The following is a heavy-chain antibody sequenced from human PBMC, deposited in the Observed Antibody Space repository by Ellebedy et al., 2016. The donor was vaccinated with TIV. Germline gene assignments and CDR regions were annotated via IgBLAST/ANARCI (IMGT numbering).Heavy chain of an antibody. CDR1: GFSFRSYW. CDR2: IKQDGSEK. Sequence: GGSLRLSCVGSGFSFRSYWMSWVRQAPGKGLEWVANIKQDGSEKYYVDAVKGRFTISRDNAKNSLYLHMNSLRVEDTAVYYCATDGSYGDYLSPTHALERWGQGTTVTVSS. CDR3: ATDGSYGDYLSPTHALER. V-gene: IGHV3-7*01. J-gene: IGHJ6*02. D-gene: IGHD4-17*01.